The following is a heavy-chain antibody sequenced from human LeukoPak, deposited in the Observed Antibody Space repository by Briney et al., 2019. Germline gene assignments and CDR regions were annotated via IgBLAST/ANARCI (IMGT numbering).Heavy chain of an antibody. V-gene: IGHV3-23*01. J-gene: IGHJ4*02. D-gene: IGHD3-22*01. Sequence: GSLRPSCAASGFTFSNYGMNWVRQAPGKGLEWVSGISGSGGTTYYADSVKGRFTISRDNSKNSLSLQVSSLRAEDTAVYYCAKTNGYYSDWGQGTLVTVSS. CDR2: ISGSGGTT. CDR3: AKTNGYYSD. CDR1: GFTFSNYG.